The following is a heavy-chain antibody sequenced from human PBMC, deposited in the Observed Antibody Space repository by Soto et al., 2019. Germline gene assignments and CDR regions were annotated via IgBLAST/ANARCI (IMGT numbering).Heavy chain of an antibody. CDR2: FNSDGSTT. J-gene: IGHJ6*02. V-gene: IGHV3-74*01. CDR3: ARDRDYGMDV. D-gene: IGHD3-10*01. Sequence: EVQLVESGGGLVQPGGSLRLSCAASGFTFTTSWMHWVRQAPEKGLVWVSQFNSDGSTTTYPASVRGRFTITRDNAKNTLYLQMISLRVEDTAVYYCARDRDYGMDVWGQGTTVIVSS. CDR1: GFTFTTSW.